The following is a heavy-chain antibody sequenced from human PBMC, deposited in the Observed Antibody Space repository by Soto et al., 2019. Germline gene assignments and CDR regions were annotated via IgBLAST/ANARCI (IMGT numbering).Heavy chain of an antibody. CDR2: TYYRSKWYN. J-gene: IGHJ6*02. D-gene: IGHD1-26*01. CDR3: ARVSRVRNSARYGMDV. Sequence: PSQTLSLTCAISGDSVSSNSAAWNWIRQSPSRGLEWLGRTYYRSKWYNDYAVSVKSRITINPDTSKNQFSLQLNSVTPEDTAVDYCARVSRVRNSARYGMDVWGQGTTVTVSS. CDR1: GDSVSSNSAA. V-gene: IGHV6-1*01.